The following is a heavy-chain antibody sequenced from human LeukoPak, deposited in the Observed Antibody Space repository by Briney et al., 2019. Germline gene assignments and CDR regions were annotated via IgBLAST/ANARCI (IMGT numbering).Heavy chain of an antibody. J-gene: IGHJ4*02. V-gene: IGHV3-21*01. CDR3: ARDLYYYDSNPPY. Sequence: GGSLRLSCAASGFTFSSYSMNWVRQAPGKGLEWVSSISSSSSYIYYADSVKGRFTISRDNAKNSLYLHMNSLRAEDTAVYYCARDLYYYDSNPPYWGQGTLVTVSS. CDR2: ISSSSSYI. D-gene: IGHD3-22*01. CDR1: GFTFSSYS.